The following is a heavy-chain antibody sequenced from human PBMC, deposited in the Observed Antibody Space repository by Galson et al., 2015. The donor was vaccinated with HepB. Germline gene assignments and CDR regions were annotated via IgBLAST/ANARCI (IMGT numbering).Heavy chain of an antibody. CDR2: ISSSSSTI. CDR3: ARFSARAHDNYYGSGSRAFDI. J-gene: IGHJ3*02. D-gene: IGHD3-10*01. Sequence: SLRLSCAASGFTFSSYSMNWVRQAPGKGLEWVSYISSSSSTIYYADSVKGRFTISRDNAKNSLYLQMNSLRDEDTAVYYCARFSARAHDNYYGSGSRAFDIWGQGTMVTVSS. CDR1: GFTFSSYS. V-gene: IGHV3-48*02.